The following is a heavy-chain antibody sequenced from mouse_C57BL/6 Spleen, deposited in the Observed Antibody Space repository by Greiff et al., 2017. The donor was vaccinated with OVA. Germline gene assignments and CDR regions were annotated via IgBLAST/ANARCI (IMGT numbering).Heavy chain of an antibody. CDR1: GYSFTDYN. Sequence: LQESGPELVKPGASVKISCKASGYSFTDYNMNWVKQSNGKSLEWIGVINPNYGTTSYNQKFKGKATLTVDQSSSTAYMQLNSLTSEDSAVYYCALYYGSSYVYWYFDVWGTGTTVTVSS. J-gene: IGHJ1*03. D-gene: IGHD1-1*01. CDR2: INPNYGTT. V-gene: IGHV1-39*01. CDR3: ALYYGSSYVYWYFDV.